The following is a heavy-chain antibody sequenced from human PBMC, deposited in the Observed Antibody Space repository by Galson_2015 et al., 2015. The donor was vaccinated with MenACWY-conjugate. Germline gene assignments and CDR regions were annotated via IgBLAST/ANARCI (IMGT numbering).Heavy chain of an antibody. V-gene: IGHV3-53*01. J-gene: IGHJ4*02. D-gene: IGHD2-15*01. CDR2: IRSAGST. CDR1: GFSVSSYY. Sequence: SLRLSCAASGFSVSSYYMSWVRQAPGKGPEWISVIRSAGSTVYADSVQGRFTISRDTSKNAVFVQMSNLRAEDTAVYYCARDCSGGGCSYFFDYWGQGTLVTVSS. CDR3: ARDCSGGGCSYFFDY.